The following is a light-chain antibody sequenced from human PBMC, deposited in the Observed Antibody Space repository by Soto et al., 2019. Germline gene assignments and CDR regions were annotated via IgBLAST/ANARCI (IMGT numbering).Light chain of an antibody. CDR2: GAS. CDR3: QQYNNWPQT. J-gene: IGKJ1*01. CDR1: QSVSSSY. V-gene: IGKV3-20*01. Sequence: EIVLTQSPGTLSLSPGERATPSCRASQSVSSSYLAWYQQKPGQAPRLLIYGASSRATGIPDRFSGSGSGTEFTLTISSLQSEDFAVYYCQQYNNWPQTFGQGTKVDI.